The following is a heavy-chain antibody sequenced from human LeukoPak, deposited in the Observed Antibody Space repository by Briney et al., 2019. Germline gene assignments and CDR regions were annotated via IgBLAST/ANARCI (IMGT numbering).Heavy chain of an antibody. J-gene: IGHJ4*02. CDR1: GYSISSGYY. V-gene: IGHV4-38-2*02. CDR3: ARGYSGLIDY. Sequence: SETLSLTCTVSGYSISSGYYWGCIRQPPGKGLEWIGSIYHSGSTYYNPSLKSRVTISVDTSKNQFSLNLSSVTAADTAVYYCARGYSGLIDYWGQGTLVTVSS. D-gene: IGHD5-12*01. CDR2: IYHSGST.